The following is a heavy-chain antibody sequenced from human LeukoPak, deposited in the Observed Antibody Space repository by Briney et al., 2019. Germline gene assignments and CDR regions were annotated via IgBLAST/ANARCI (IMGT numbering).Heavy chain of an antibody. Sequence: SETLSLTCTVSGGSLSSSSYYWGWIRQPPGTGLEWIGSIYYSGSTYYNPSLKSRVTISVDMSENQFSLKLSSVTAAGTAVYYCGKGYYGMDVWGQGTTVTVSS. CDR2: IYYSGST. J-gene: IGHJ6*02. V-gene: IGHV4-39*02. CDR1: GGSLSSSSYY. CDR3: GKGYYGMDV.